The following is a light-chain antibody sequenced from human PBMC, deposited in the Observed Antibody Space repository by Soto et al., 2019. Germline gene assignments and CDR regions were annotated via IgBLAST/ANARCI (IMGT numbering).Light chain of an antibody. Sequence: QSALTQSPSASGSPGQSVTISCTGTSXDVGGYNYVSWYQQHPGKAPKLMIYEVSERPSGVPDRFSGSKSSNTASLTVSGLQAEDEADYYCSSYAGSNNFVFGTGTKVTVL. CDR3: SSYAGSNNFV. CDR2: EVS. J-gene: IGLJ1*01. V-gene: IGLV2-8*01. CDR1: SXDVGGYNY.